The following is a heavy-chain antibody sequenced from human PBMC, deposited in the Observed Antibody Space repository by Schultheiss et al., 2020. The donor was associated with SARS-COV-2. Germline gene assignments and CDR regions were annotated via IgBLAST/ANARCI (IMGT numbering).Heavy chain of an antibody. CDR1: GFSLSNARMG. V-gene: IGHV2-26*01. J-gene: IGHJ4*02. D-gene: IGHD3-3*01. CDR2: IFSNDER. CDR3: AHRQGFWSGYFDY. Sequence: SGPTLVKPTETLTLTCTVSGFSLSNARMGVSWIRQPPGKALEWLAHIFSNDERSYTTSLKSRLTISKDTSNSQVVLIVTNMDPVDTATYYCAHRQGFWSGYFDYWGQGTLVTVSS.